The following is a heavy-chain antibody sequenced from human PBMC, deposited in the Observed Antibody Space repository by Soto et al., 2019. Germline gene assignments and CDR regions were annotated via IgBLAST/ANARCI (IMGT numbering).Heavy chain of an antibody. J-gene: IGHJ4*02. CDR3: ARRTPIAAASPFDY. Sequence: SETLSLTCSVSGGSMRSEGYYWSWIRQHPGKGLEWIGYIYYSGLTDYNPSLKSRLTMSVDTSKNQFSLKLSSVTAADTAVYYCARRTPIAAASPFDYWGQGTLVTVSS. CDR1: GGSMRSEGYY. D-gene: IGHD6-13*01. CDR2: IYYSGLT. V-gene: IGHV4-31*03.